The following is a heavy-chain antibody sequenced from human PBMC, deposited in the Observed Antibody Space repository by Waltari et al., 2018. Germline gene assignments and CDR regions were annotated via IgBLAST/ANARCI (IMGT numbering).Heavy chain of an antibody. CDR1: GYTLTELS. V-gene: IGHV1-24*01. CDR3: AGGIAAAKN. J-gene: IGHJ4*02. D-gene: IGHD6-13*01. Sequence: QVQLVQSGAEVKKPGASVKVSCKVSGYTLTELSMHWVRQAPGKGLEWMGGFDPEDGETIYAQKFQGRFTISRDNAKNSLYLQMNSLRAEDTAVYYCAGGIAAAKNWGQGTLVTVSS. CDR2: FDPEDGET.